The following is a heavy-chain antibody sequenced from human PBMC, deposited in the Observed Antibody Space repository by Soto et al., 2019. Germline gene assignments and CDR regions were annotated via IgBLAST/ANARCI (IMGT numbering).Heavy chain of an antibody. J-gene: IGHJ5*02. CDR1: GYTFTGYY. Sequence: PRASVKVSCKASGYTFTGYYMHWVRQAPGQGLEWMGWINPNSGGTNYAQKFQGRVTMTRDTSISTAYMELSRLRSDDTAVYYCARPGYCSGGSCYSVDWFDPWGQGTLVTVSS. CDR2: INPNSGGT. CDR3: ARPGYCSGGSCYSVDWFDP. V-gene: IGHV1-2*02. D-gene: IGHD2-15*01.